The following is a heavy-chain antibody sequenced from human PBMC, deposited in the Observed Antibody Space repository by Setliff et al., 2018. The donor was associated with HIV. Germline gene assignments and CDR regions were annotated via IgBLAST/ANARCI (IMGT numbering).Heavy chain of an antibody. CDR3: ATDRFFVANY. CDR2: VSFEGGNK. CDR1: TFPFSNYD. Sequence: PGGSLRLSCAASTFPFSNYDIQWVRQAPGKGLEWVAFVSFEGGNKYYADSVKGRFTVSRDNARNTLYLQMNSLRPDDTAVYYCATDRFFVANYWGPGTLVTVSS. J-gene: IGHJ4*02. D-gene: IGHD2-8*01. V-gene: IGHV3-30-3*01.